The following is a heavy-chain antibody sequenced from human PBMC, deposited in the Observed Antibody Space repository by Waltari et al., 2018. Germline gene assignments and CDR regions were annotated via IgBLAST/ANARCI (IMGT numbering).Heavy chain of an antibody. CDR1: GFTFSSYG. V-gene: IGHV3-30*02. Sequence: QVQLVESGGGVVQPGGSLRLSCAASGFTFSSYGMHWVRQAPGKGLVWVAFRRYDGSNKYYADSVKGRFTISRDNSKNTLYLQMNSLRAEDTAVYYCAKGGTGMDVWGQGTTVTVSS. CDR3: AKGGTGMDV. CDR2: RRYDGSNK. J-gene: IGHJ6*02. D-gene: IGHD1-1*01.